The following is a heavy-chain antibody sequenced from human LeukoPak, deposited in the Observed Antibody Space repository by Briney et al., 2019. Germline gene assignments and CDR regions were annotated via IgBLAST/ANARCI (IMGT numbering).Heavy chain of an antibody. D-gene: IGHD5-12*01. CDR1: GYNFTRYW. CDR2: LYPRDSDT. CDR3: ARQMGVASRKNYFDS. J-gene: IGHJ4*02. V-gene: IGHV5-51*01. Sequence: GGSLKISCQASGYNFTRYWIGWVRQMPGKGLEWMGRLYPRDSDTRYSPSFQGQVTFSADDSINTAYLQWSSLRASDTAIYYCARQMGVASRKNYFDSWGQGTLVTVSA.